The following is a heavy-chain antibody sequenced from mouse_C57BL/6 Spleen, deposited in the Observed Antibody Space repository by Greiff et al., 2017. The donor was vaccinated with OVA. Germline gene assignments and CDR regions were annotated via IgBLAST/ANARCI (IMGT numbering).Heavy chain of an antibody. D-gene: IGHD1-1*01. CDR1: GYTFTSYW. V-gene: IGHV1-52*01. CDR2: IDPSDSET. J-gene: IGHJ3*01. CDR3: AREAVYYGSSYGGFAY. Sequence: QVQLKQPGAELVRPGSSVKLSCKASGYTFTSYWMHWVKQRPIQGLEWIGNIDPSDSETHYNQKFKDKATLTVDKSSSTAYMQLSSLTSEDSAVYYGAREAVYYGSSYGGFAYWGQGTLVTVSA.